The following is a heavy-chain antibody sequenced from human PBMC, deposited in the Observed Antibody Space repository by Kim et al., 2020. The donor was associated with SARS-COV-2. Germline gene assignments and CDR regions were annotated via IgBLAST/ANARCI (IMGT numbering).Heavy chain of an antibody. J-gene: IGHJ5*02. CDR3: ARAAAAGTGNWFDP. Sequence: ANSVKGPFTISRDNAKNALYRQMNSLRAEDTAVYYCARAAAAGTGNWFDPWGQGTLVTVAS. V-gene: IGHV3-21*01. D-gene: IGHD6-13*01.